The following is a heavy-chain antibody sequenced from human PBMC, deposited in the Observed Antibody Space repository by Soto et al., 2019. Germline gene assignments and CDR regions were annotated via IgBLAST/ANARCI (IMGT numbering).Heavy chain of an antibody. J-gene: IGHJ2*01. CDR3: ARAVPAAIEIRYFDL. V-gene: IGHV4-34*01. CDR2: INHSGST. CDR1: GGSFSGYY. Sequence: QVQLQQWGAGLLKPSETLSLTCAVYGGSFSGYYWSWIRQPPGKGLEWIGEINHSGSTNYNPSLKRRVTISVDTSKNQFSLKLSSVTAADTAVYYCARAVPAAIEIRYFDLWGRGTLVTVSS. D-gene: IGHD2-2*01.